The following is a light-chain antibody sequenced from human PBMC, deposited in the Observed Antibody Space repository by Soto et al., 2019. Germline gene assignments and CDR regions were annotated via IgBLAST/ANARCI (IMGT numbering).Light chain of an antibody. V-gene: IGKV1-5*03. J-gene: IGKJ2*01. CDR1: QSIRSG. Sequence: DIQMTHSPSTLPASVGDRVTITCRAIQSIRSGLAWYQQKPCKGPQLLIYRTASVETGAPSRFSGSGSGSGFTLAISGLQPDDCATDYCQQYDSNPCSFGQGTKLEIK. CDR2: RTA. CDR3: QQYDSNPCS.